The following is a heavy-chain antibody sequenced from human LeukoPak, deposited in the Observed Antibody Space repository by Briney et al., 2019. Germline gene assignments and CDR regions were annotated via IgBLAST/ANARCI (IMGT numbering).Heavy chain of an antibody. CDR2: ISYDGSSN. CDR3: ARDLGSPSSSFPLWY. J-gene: IGHJ4*02. D-gene: IGHD6-13*01. Sequence: GGSLRLSCAASGFTSSSYGMHWVRQAPGKGLEWLAIISYDGSSNYYADSVKGRFTISRDNSKSTLYLQMNSLRVEDTAVYYCARDLGSPSSSFPLWYWGQGTLVTVSS. V-gene: IGHV3-30*03. CDR1: GFTSSSYG.